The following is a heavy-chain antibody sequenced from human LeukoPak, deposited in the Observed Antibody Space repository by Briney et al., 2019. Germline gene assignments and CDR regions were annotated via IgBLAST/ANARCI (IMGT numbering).Heavy chain of an antibody. CDR1: SGSIRSRYYY. CDR3: ASGGYSYGFDY. Sequence: SETLSLTCTVSSGSIRSRYYYWGWIRQPRVKGWEWFGYIYHNGNTYYSPSLKSRVTISVDRSKNQLSLKLSAVTAADTAMYYCASGGYSYGFDYWGQGTLVTVSS. V-gene: IGHV4-30-2*01. CDR2: IYHNGNT. D-gene: IGHD5-18*01. J-gene: IGHJ4*02.